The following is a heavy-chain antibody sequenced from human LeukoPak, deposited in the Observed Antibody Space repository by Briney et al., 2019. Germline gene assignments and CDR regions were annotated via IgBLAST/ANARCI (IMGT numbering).Heavy chain of an antibody. CDR3: ARDRIVATIPRLGYFDY. CDR2: ISSSSSYI. J-gene: IGHJ4*02. CDR1: GFTFSSYS. V-gene: IGHV3-21*01. D-gene: IGHD5-12*01. Sequence: GGSLRLSCAASGFTFSSYSMNWVRQAPGKGLEWVSSISSSSSYIYYADSVKGRFTISRDNAKNSLYLQMNSLRAEDTAVYYCARDRIVATIPRLGYFDYWGQGTLVTVSS.